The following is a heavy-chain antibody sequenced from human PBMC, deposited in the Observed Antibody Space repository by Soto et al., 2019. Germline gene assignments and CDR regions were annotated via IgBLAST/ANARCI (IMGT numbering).Heavy chain of an antibody. V-gene: IGHV1-69*12. CDR3: AITNPGYCSGGSCVEYFQH. CDR2: IIPIFGTA. Sequence: QVQLVQSGAEVKKPGSSVKVSCKASGGTFSSYAISWVRQAPGQGLEWMGGIIPIFGTANYAQKVQGRVTITADDSTSTAYMELSSLRSEDTAVYYCAITNPGYCSGGSCVEYFQHWGQGSLVTVSS. CDR1: GGTFSSYA. J-gene: IGHJ1*01. D-gene: IGHD2-15*01.